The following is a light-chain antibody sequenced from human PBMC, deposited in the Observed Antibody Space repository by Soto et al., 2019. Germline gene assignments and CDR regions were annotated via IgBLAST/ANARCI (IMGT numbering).Light chain of an antibody. V-gene: IGLV2-14*01. CDR2: DVS. Sequence: QSALTQPACVSGSPGQSITISCTGTSSDVGGYSFVSWYQQHPGKAPKLMIYDVSNRPSGVSNRFSGSKSGNTASLTISGLQAEDEADYYCSSYTSSSTLVVFGGGTKLTVL. J-gene: IGLJ2*01. CDR3: SSYTSSSTLVV. CDR1: SSDVGGYSF.